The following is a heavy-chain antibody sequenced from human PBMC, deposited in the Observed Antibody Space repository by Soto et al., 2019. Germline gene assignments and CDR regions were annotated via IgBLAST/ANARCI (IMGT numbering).Heavy chain of an antibody. CDR3: ARDLGSGYDPGDY. V-gene: IGHV1-69*12. CDR2: IIPIIGTR. CDR1: GGTFSIYA. J-gene: IGHJ4*02. D-gene: IGHD5-12*01. Sequence: QVQLVQSGAEVKKPGSSVKVSCKASGGTFSIYAVSWVRQAPGQGLEWMGGIIPIIGTRNYAQRFQGRITSTGDESTSTAYMEWSSLKSEDTAVYFCARDLGSGYDPGDYWGQGTLVTVSS.